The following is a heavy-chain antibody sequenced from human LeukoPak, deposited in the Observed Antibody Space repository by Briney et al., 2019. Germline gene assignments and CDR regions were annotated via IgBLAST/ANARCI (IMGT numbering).Heavy chain of an antibody. V-gene: IGHV5-51*01. CDR2: IYPGDSDT. D-gene: IGHD3-22*01. J-gene: IGHJ5*02. CDR1: GYSFTSYW. CDR3: ARSPPEQEDSSGYYYNWFDP. Sequence: GESLKISCKGSGYSFTSYWIGWVRQMPGKGLEWMGIIYPGDSDTRYSPSFQGQVTISADKSISTAYLQWSSLKASDTAMYYCARSPPEQEDSSGYYYNWFDPWGQGTLVTVSS.